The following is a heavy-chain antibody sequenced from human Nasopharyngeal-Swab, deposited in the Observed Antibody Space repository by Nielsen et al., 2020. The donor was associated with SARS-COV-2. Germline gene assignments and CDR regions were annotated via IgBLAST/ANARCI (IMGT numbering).Heavy chain of an antibody. CDR2: IWYDGTNK. J-gene: IGHJ4*02. D-gene: IGHD2-21*02. Sequence: GESLKISCEASGVTFSSYAMHWVRQPPGKGLEWVAVIWYDGTNKNYADSVKGRFTISRDNAKHTLYLEINSLRVEDTAVYYCARDRVTPNYYLDYWGQGTLVTVSS. CDR1: GVTFSSYA. V-gene: IGHV3-33*01. CDR3: ARDRVTPNYYLDY.